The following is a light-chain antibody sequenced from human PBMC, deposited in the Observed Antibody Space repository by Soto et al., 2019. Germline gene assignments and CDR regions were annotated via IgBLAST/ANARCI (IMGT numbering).Light chain of an antibody. CDR3: QSSDGSHVV. J-gene: IGLJ2*01. V-gene: IGLV1-40*01. CDR1: SSNIGAGHD. Sequence: QLVLTQPPSVSGAPGQRVTISCTGSSSNIGAGHDVHWYKHFPGAAPKLLIYGNNNRPSGVPDRFSGSKSGTSASLAITGPQAEDEADYYCQSSDGSHVVFGGGTKLTVL. CDR2: GNN.